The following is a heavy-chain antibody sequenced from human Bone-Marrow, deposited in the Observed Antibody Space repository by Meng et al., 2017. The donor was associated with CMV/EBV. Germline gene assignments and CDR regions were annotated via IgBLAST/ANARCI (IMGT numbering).Heavy chain of an antibody. CDR2: INHSGST. Sequence: SETLSLTCAVYGGSFSGYYWSWIRQPPGKGLEWIGEINHSGSTNYNPSVKSRVTISVDTSKNQFSRKLSSVTAADTAVYYWARGYCSSNSGYRPYYYYYGMDVWGQGTTVTVSS. V-gene: IGHV4-34*01. CDR1: GGSFSGYY. CDR3: ARGYCSSNSGYRPYYYYYGMDV. J-gene: IGHJ6*02. D-gene: IGHD2-2*02.